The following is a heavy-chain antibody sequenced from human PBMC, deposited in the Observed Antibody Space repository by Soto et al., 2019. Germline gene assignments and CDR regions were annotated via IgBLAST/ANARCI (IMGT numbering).Heavy chain of an antibody. CDR3: TRHPPIARFENGLDV. J-gene: IGHJ6*02. Sequence: PSETLSLTCTVSGGSISGYYWSWIRQPPGKGLEWIGYIHYSGNTNYNPSLKSRGTISLDTSKNQFSLNLSSVTAADTAVYYCTRHPPIARFENGLDVWGQGTTVTVSS. CDR2: IHYSGNT. V-gene: IGHV4-59*01. CDR1: GGSISGYY. D-gene: IGHD2-21*01.